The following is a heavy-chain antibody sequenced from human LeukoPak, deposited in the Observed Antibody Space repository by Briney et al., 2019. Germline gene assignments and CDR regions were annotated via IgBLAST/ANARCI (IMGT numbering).Heavy chain of an antibody. CDR3: ARETLDSSGYYLFDY. D-gene: IGHD3-22*01. CDR2: IIPIFGTA. Sequence: SVKVSCKASGGTFSSYAISWVRQAPGQGLEWMGGIIPIFGTANYAQKFQGRVTITTDESTSTAYMELSSLRSEDTAVYYCARETLDSSGYYLFDYWGQGALVTVSS. CDR1: GGTFSSYA. V-gene: IGHV1-69*05. J-gene: IGHJ4*02.